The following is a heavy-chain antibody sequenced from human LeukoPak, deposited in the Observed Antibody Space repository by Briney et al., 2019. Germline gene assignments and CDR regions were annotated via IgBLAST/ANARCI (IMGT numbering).Heavy chain of an antibody. CDR3: ATRYRSGTYYYFDY. J-gene: IGHJ4*02. Sequence: GGSLRLSCAASGFTFSTYSMNWVRQAPGKGLEWVSYISSGSSTIYYADSVKGRFTISRDNAKNSLYLQMNSLRVEDTAVYYCATRYRSGTYYYFDYWGQGTLVTVSS. CDR1: GFTFSTYS. D-gene: IGHD1-26*01. V-gene: IGHV3-48*04. CDR2: ISSGSSTI.